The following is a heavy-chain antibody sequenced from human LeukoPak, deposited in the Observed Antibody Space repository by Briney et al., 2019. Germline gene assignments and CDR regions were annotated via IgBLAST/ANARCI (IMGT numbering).Heavy chain of an antibody. V-gene: IGHV4-31*11. CDR2: IYDSGAT. Sequence: SQTLSLTCAVSGGSISDGGYYWSWIRQHPGKGLEWIGYIYDSGATYYSPALQSRVAISVDTSDNKFSLKLRSLTAADTAVYYCARGGDRRGFDYWGQGTLVTVSS. J-gene: IGHJ4*02. CDR3: ARGGDRRGFDY. CDR1: GGSISDGGYY. D-gene: IGHD1-14*01.